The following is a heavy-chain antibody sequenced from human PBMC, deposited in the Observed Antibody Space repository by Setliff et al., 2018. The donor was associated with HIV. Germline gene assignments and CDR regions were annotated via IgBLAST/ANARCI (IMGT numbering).Heavy chain of an antibody. Sequence: PGESLRLSCAASGFTFSTYWMSWVRQAPGKGLEWVANIKQDGSEKNYMDSVKGRFTISRDNAKNSLYLQMNSLRVEDTAVYYCATDCAVVGGTGSLDSWGQGTLVTVSS. CDR1: GFTFSTYW. CDR3: ATDCAVVGGTGSLDS. CDR2: IKQDGSEK. D-gene: IGHD1-26*01. J-gene: IGHJ4*02. V-gene: IGHV3-7*05.